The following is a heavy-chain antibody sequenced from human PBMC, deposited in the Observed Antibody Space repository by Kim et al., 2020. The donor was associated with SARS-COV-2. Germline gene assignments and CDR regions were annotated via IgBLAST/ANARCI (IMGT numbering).Heavy chain of an antibody. CDR3: ARGEVAVAGTFAFDI. CDR1: GGSISSYY. D-gene: IGHD6-19*01. CDR2: IYYSGST. J-gene: IGHJ3*02. V-gene: IGHV4-59*13. Sequence: SETLSLTCTVSGGSISSYYWSWIRQPPGKGLEWIGYIYYSGSTNYNPSLKSRVTISVDTSKNQFSLKLSSVTAADTAVYYCARGEVAVAGTFAFDIWGQGTMVTVSS.